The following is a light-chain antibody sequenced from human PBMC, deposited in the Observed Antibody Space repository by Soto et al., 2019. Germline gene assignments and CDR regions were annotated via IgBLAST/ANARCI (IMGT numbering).Light chain of an antibody. J-gene: IGKJ1*01. CDR3: HQSGMSHPT. CDR1: HMVSSI. CDR2: GAS. V-gene: IGKV3-20*01. Sequence: EIVMTQSPAKLAVSPLEMDSFSCRASHMVSSILAWYQQKPGQAPRLLLSGASSRATAIPDRFSGTASGPDFTPGTDFTLTIKRLEPEDCAVYYCHQSGMSHPTFGQGTQVDIK.